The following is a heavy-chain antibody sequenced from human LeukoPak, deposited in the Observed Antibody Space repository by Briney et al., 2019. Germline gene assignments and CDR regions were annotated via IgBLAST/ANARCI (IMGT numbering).Heavy chain of an antibody. Sequence: TLSLTCTVSGGSISSGGYYWSWIRQHPGKGLEWIGYIYYSGSTYYNPSLKSRVTISVDTSKNQFSLKLSSVTAADTAVYYCARYMTTVATRKGFDYWGQGTLVTVSS. CDR3: ARYMTTVATRKGFDY. CDR2: IYYSGST. J-gene: IGHJ4*02. D-gene: IGHD4-23*01. V-gene: IGHV4-31*03. CDR1: GGSISSGGYY.